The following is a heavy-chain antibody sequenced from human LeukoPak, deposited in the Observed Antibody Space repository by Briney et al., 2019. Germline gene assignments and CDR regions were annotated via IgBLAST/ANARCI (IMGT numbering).Heavy chain of an antibody. CDR3: ARVYSSSWSDWFDP. CDR1: GGTFSSYA. Sequence: SVKVSCKASGGTFSSYAISWVRQAPGQGLEWMGGIIPIFGTANYAQKFQGRVTITADKSTSTAYMELSSLRSEGTAVYYCARVYSSSWSDWFDPWGQGTLVTVSS. CDR2: IIPIFGTA. J-gene: IGHJ5*02. D-gene: IGHD6-6*01. V-gene: IGHV1-69*06.